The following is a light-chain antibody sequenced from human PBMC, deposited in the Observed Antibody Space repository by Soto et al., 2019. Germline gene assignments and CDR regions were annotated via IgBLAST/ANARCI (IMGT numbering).Light chain of an antibody. CDR3: QQYDNWLWT. Sequence: EIVMTHSPATLSVSPLDIATLSFRASESVTSSLAWYQQKPGQPPRLLIYGASTRAAGIPARFSGRGSGTDFTLIITSLQSEDFADYYCQQYDNWLWTFGQGTKVDI. CDR1: ESVTSS. V-gene: IGKV3-15*01. CDR2: GAS. J-gene: IGKJ1*01.